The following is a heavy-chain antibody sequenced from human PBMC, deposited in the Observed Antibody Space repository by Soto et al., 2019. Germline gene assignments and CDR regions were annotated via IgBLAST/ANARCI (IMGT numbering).Heavy chain of an antibody. CDR2: ISSNSAYI. CDR3: TRDASRDSSARGWFDP. CDR1: GFTFRSFT. Sequence: VGSLRLSCAASGFTFRSFTMNWVRQAPGKGLEWVSTISSNSAYIYYTDALRGRLTISRDNAKNSLHLQMNSLRAEDTAVYYCTRDASRDSSARGWFDPWGPGTLVTVSS. J-gene: IGHJ5*02. D-gene: IGHD6-13*01. V-gene: IGHV3-21*01.